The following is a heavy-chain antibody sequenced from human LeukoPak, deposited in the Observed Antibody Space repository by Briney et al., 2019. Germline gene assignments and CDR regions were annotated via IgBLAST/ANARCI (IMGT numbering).Heavy chain of an antibody. CDR3: ATAFDSRGWVSHDH. CDR1: GFAFSNLY. D-gene: IGHD3-22*01. Sequence: GGSLRLSCVASGFAFSNLYMSWVRQAPGKGLEWVSYISGSGDNTYYADSVKGRFTIFRDNSKNSVYLQMNSLTAEDTAVYYCATAFDSRGWVSHDHWGQGTLVAVSS. CDR2: ISGSGDNT. J-gene: IGHJ5*02. V-gene: IGHV3-23*01.